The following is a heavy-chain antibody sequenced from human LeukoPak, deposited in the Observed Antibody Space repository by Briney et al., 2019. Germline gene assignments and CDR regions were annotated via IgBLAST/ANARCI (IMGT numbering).Heavy chain of an antibody. CDR3: ARSRQASGLFSS. V-gene: IGHV4-39*07. D-gene: IGHD3-10*01. CDR1: VGSISSTIYY. CDR2: IYYSGSA. Sequence: SETLSLTCTVSVGSISSTIYYWGWIRQPPGKGLEWIASIYYSGSAYYNPSLKSRFTISVDRPKNQFFLNVTSLTAADTAVYYCARSRQASGLFSSWGQGTLVVVSS. J-gene: IGHJ5*02.